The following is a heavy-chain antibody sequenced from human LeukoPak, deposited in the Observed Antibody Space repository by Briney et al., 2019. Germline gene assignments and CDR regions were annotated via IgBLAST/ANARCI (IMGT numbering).Heavy chain of an antibody. D-gene: IGHD3-3*01. Sequence: GGSLRLSCAASGFTFRSYSMNWVRQAPGKGLEWVSAIDPSSTYIYYADSVKGRFTISRDNAENSLYLQMNSLRAEDTAVYYCAREWSGYYTGIGLGYWGQGTLVTVSS. V-gene: IGHV3-21*01. CDR1: GFTFRSYS. CDR3: AREWSGYYTGIGLGY. J-gene: IGHJ4*02. CDR2: IDPSSTYI.